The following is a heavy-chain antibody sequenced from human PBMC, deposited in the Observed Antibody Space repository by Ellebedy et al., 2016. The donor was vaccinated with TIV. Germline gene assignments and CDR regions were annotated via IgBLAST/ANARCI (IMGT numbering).Heavy chain of an antibody. CDR2: ISAYNGNT. J-gene: IGHJ6*02. Sequence: AASVKVSCKASGYTFTSYGISWVRQAPGQGLEWMGWISAYNGNTNYAQKFQGRVTITADKSTSTAYMELSSLRSEDTAVYYCARAPVTTHYYYGMDVWGQGTTVTVSS. CDR1: GYTFTSYG. CDR3: ARAPVTTHYYYGMDV. V-gene: IGHV1-18*01. D-gene: IGHD4-11*01.